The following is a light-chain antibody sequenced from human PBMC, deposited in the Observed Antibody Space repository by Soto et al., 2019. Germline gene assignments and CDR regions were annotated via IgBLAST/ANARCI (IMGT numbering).Light chain of an antibody. CDR3: CSYSNNRAYV. V-gene: IGLV2-14*03. CDR2: DVT. CDR1: GSDVGGYNF. J-gene: IGLJ1*01. Sequence: QSALIQPASVSGSPGQSITISCTGTGSDVGGYNFVSWYRQHPGKAPQLMIYDVTHRPSGVSDRFSGSKSGNTASLTISGLQAEDEAAYYCCSYSNNRAYVFGTVTKVTVL.